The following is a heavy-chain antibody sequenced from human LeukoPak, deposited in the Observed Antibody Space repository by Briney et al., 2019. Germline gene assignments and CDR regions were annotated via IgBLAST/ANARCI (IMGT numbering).Heavy chain of an antibody. CDR1: GGTFSSYA. V-gene: IGHV1-69*05. Sequence: SVKVSCKASGGTFSSYAISWVRQAPGQGLEWMGGIIPIFGTVNYAQKFQGRVTMTRNTSVSTAYMDLSSLRSEDTAVYYCARGSSGDYSVSGSAWFDPWGQGTLVTVSS. J-gene: IGHJ5*02. CDR2: IIPIFGTV. CDR3: ARGSSGDYSVSGSAWFDP. D-gene: IGHD3-10*01.